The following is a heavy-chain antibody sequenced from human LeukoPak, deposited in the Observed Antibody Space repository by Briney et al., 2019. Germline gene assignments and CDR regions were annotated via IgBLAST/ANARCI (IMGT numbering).Heavy chain of an antibody. CDR1: GFTFSSYS. CDR2: ISGSGSST. Sequence: GGSLRLSCAASGFTFSSYSMNWVRQAPGKGLEWVSAISGSGSSTYYADSVKGRFTISRDNSKNTLYLQMNSLRAEDTAVYYCAKDQAFTSSRLNWFDPWGQGTLVTVSS. J-gene: IGHJ5*02. D-gene: IGHD2-21*02. CDR3: AKDQAFTSSRLNWFDP. V-gene: IGHV3-23*01.